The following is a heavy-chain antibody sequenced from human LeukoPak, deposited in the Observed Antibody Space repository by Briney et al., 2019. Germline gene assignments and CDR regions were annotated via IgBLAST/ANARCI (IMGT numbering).Heavy chain of an antibody. CDR3: ARPNITSYYDSRGYDAFDV. J-gene: IGHJ3*01. CDR1: GYRFNAYW. CDR2: IYPDDSDT. Sequence: RGESLKISCKGSGYRFNAYWIAWVHQMPGKGLEWMGVIYPDDSDTRYSPSFQGQLTISADKSVRTAYLQWSSLKASDTAMYYCARPNITSYYDSRGYDAFDVWGQGTMVTVSS. V-gene: IGHV5-51*07. D-gene: IGHD3-22*01.